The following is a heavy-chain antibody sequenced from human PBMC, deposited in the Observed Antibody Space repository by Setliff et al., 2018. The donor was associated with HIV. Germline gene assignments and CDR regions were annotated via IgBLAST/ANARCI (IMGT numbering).Heavy chain of an antibody. CDR3: ARSEKYCSSVSCFRGCYCMDA. D-gene: IGHD2-2*01. CDR1: GFTFGDCS. CDR2: ITSTGSTI. Sequence: GGSLRLSCAASGFTFGDCSMNWVRQAPGKGLEWISYITSTGSTIFYADSVKGRFTISRDNDKNSVHLQMSSLRAEDTAIYYCARSEKYCSSVSCFRGCYCMDAWGHGATVTVSS. J-gene: IGHJ6*02. V-gene: IGHV3-48*01.